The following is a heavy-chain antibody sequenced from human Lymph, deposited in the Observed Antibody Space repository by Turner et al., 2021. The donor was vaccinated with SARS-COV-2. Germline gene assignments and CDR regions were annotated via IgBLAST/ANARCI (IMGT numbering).Heavy chain of an antibody. CDR2: IIPILAIA. CDR3: ARDSPYCSSTSCYDP. V-gene: IGHV1-69*10. D-gene: IGHD2-2*01. CDR1: VGTFSSYD. J-gene: IGHJ5*02. Sequence: QVQLVQSGAEVKKPGSSVKVFFKASVGTFSSYDIPWVRQAPGQGLEWMGGIIPILAIANYAQKFQGRVTITADKSTSTAYMELSSLRSEDTAVYYCARDSPYCSSTSCYDPWGQGTLVTVSS.